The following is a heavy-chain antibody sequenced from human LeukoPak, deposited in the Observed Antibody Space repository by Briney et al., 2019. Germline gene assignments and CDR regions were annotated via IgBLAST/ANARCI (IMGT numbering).Heavy chain of an antibody. J-gene: IGHJ6*02. Sequence: GGSLRLSCAASGFTFSDYYMSWIRQAPGKGLEWVSYISSSGSTIYYADSVKGRFTISRDNAKNSLYPQMNSLRAEDTAVYYCVLGGGYCSSTSCYPRYGMDVWGQGTTVTVSS. D-gene: IGHD2-2*01. CDR1: GFTFSDYY. CDR2: ISSSGSTI. V-gene: IGHV3-11*01. CDR3: VLGGGYCSSTSCYPRYGMDV.